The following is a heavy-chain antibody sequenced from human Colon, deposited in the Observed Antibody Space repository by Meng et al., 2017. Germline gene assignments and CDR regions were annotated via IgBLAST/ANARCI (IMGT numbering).Heavy chain of an antibody. J-gene: IGHJ4*02. CDR2: ISTTGSIA. CDR1: GFIFSDYY. CDR3: ATTGSRSSGS. V-gene: IGHV3-11*01. D-gene: IGHD3-22*01. Sequence: HVELVGSGGGWVKPGGSLRLSCAASGFIFSDYYMAWIRQTPGKGLEWVSYISTTGSIAYYADSVKGRFTISRDNAKNSVYLQMNSLRAEDTAVYYCATTGSRSSGSWGQGTLVTVSS.